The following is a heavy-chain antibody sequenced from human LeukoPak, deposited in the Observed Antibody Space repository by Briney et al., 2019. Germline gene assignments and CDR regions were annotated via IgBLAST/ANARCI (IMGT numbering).Heavy chain of an antibody. CDR1: GFSFSRAA. V-gene: IGHV3-23*01. CDR3: ARACSSGSCYLAAFDI. J-gene: IGHJ3*02. CDR2: ISDDGTST. D-gene: IGHD2-15*01. Sequence: GGSLRLSCAPSGFSFSRAAISWGRHGLGEGLEWGSAISDDGTSTYYADSVKGRFTTSRDNSKNTLYLQMNSLRAEDTAVYFCARACSSGSCYLAAFDIWGQGTMVTVSS.